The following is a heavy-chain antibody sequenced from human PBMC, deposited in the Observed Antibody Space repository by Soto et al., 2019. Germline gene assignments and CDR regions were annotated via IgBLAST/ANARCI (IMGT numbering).Heavy chain of an antibody. J-gene: IGHJ4*02. D-gene: IGHD3-16*01. CDR3: AAGDVIGRVWGMDY. CDR2: IVVGSGNT. V-gene: IGHV1-58*01. CDR1: GFTFTSSA. Sequence: QMQLVQSGPEVKKPGTSVKVSCKASGFTFTSSAVQWVRQARGQRLEWIGWIVVGSGNTNYAQKFQERVTITRDMSTSTAYMELSSLRSEDTAVYYCAAGDVIGRVWGMDYWGQGTLVTVSS.